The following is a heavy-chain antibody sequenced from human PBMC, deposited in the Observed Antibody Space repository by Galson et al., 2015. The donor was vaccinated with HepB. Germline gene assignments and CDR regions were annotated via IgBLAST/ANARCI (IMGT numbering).Heavy chain of an antibody. CDR3: ARHGFGSEDNV. V-gene: IGHV4-59*08. CDR1: GASVTGYY. CDR2: IYYDGNT. Sequence: SETLPLTCTVSGASVTGYYWSWIRQPPGKGLQWLGYIYYDGNTNYNPSLKSRVTMSVDTSKNQFSLNLRSVTATDTAVYYCARHGFGSEDNVWGQGTLVAVSS. J-gene: IGHJ1*01. D-gene: IGHD3-10*01.